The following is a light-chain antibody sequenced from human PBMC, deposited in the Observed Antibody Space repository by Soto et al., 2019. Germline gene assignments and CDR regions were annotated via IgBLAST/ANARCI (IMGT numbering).Light chain of an antibody. Sequence: DMQMTQSPSTVSAWVLDVVGSSFRARQTISIWLAWYQQKPGKAPKLLIYDASILESGVPSRFSGSGSGTEFTLTISSLQTDDFATYYCQQYNSYRTFGQGTKVDI. CDR1: QTISIW. J-gene: IGKJ1*01. CDR2: DAS. CDR3: QQYNSYRT. V-gene: IGKV1-5*01.